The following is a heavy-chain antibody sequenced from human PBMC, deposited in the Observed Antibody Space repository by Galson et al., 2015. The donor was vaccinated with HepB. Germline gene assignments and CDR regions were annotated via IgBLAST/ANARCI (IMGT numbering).Heavy chain of an antibody. CDR2: ISSSSSYI. V-gene: IGHV3-21*01. D-gene: IGHD3-22*01. J-gene: IGHJ4*02. CDR3: ARDYYDSSGYRPSDY. Sequence: SLRLSCAASGFTFSSYSMNWVRQAPGKGLEWVSSISSSSSYIYYADSVKGRFTISRDNAKNSLYLQMNSLRAEDTAVYYCARDYYDSSGYRPSDYWGQGTLVTVSS. CDR1: GFTFSSYS.